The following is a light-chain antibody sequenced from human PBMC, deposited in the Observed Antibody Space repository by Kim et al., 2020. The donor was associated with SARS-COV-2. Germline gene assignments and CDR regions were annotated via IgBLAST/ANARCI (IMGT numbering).Light chain of an antibody. CDR3: CSYSGSYTSV. V-gene: IGLV2-11*01. CDR1: SSDVGDYNY. J-gene: IGLJ3*02. Sequence: QSVLTQPRSVSGSPGQSVTISCTGTSSDVGDYNYVSWYQHHPGKAPKLMIYDGTKRPSGVPDRFSGSKSGDTASLTISGLQAEDEADYHCCSYSGSYTSVFGGGTKVTVL. CDR2: DGT.